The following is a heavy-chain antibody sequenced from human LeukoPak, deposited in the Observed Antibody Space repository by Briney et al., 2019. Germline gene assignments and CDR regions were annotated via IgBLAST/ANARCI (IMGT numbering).Heavy chain of an antibody. CDR1: GYSFTSYW. V-gene: IGHV5-10-1*01. Sequence: GESLRISCKGSGYSFTSYWISWVRHMRGKGLGWMGRIDPSDSYTNYSPSFQGHVTISADKSISTAYLQWSSLKASDTAMYYCARSLGSGYYYDAFDIWGQGPMVTVSS. D-gene: IGHD3-22*01. J-gene: IGHJ3*02. CDR2: IDPSDSYT. CDR3: ARSLGSGYYYDAFDI.